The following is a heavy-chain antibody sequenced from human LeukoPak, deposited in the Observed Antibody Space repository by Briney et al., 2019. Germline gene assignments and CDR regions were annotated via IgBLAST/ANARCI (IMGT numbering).Heavy chain of an antibody. CDR1: GYTFSSYG. D-gene: IGHD6-13*01. CDR3: ARAPAAGATRVDY. J-gene: IGHJ4*02. CDR2: ISVYSGDT. Sequence: GASVKVSCKASGYTFSSYGISWVRQAPGQGLEWMGWISVYSGDTKYAQKVQGRVTVTTDTPTSTAYMELRSLTSDDTAVYFCARAPAAGATRVDYWGQGTLVTVSS. V-gene: IGHV1-18*01.